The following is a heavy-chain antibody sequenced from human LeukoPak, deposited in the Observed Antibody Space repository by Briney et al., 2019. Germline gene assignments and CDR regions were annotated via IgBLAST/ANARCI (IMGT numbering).Heavy chain of an antibody. CDR2: IYYSGST. D-gene: IGHD6-19*01. CDR1: GGSISSGDYY. Sequence: PSETLSLTCTVPGGSISSGDYYWSWIRQPPGKGLEWIGYIYYSGSTYYNPSLKSRVTISVDTSKNQFSLKLSSVTAADTAVYYCARVGSSGWYPYYYYYMDVWGKGTTVTVSS. J-gene: IGHJ6*03. CDR3: ARVGSSGWYPYYYYYMDV. V-gene: IGHV4-30-4*08.